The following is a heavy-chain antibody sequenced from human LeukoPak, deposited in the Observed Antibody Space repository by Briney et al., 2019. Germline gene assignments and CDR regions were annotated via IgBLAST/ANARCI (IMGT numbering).Heavy chain of an antibody. V-gene: IGHV4-61*08. D-gene: IGHD1-26*01. J-gene: IGHJ4*02. CDR2: IYYSGST. CDR1: GGSISSGDYY. Sequence: PSETLSLTCTVSGGSISSGDYYWSWIRQPPGKGLEWIGYIYYSGSTNYNPSLKSRVTISVDTSKNQFSLKLSSVTAADTAVYYCARVIGVVGAGYYFDYWGQGTLVTVSS. CDR3: ARVIGVVGAGYYFDY.